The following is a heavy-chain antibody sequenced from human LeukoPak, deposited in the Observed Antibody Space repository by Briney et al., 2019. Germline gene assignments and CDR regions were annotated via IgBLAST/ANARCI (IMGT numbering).Heavy chain of an antibody. CDR3: AKDLGPGSMATSPGFDY. D-gene: IGHD5-24*01. CDR2: FSWDSGSI. Sequence: SLRLCCAAAGFTFDDYAMRWVRHAPGEGLGWGSGFSWDSGSIGYADSVKGRFTIYRDNAKTSLYLQMNSLRAEDTALYYCAKDLGPGSMATSPGFDYWGQGTLVTVSS. CDR1: GFTFDDYA. J-gene: IGHJ4*02. V-gene: IGHV3-9*01.